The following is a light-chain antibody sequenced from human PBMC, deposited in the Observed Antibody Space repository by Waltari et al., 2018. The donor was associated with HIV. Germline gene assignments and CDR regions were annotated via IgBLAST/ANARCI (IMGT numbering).Light chain of an antibody. Sequence: QSELTQPPSASGTPGQRVTISCSGSSSNIGSYTVNWYQQLPGTAPKLLIYANHRRPYGVPDRFAGSQSDTSASLAIGGLQSEDEADYYCATWDASLSGPVFGGGTKLTVL. V-gene: IGLV1-44*01. CDR3: ATWDASLSGPV. CDR2: ANH. J-gene: IGLJ2*01. CDR1: SSNIGSYT.